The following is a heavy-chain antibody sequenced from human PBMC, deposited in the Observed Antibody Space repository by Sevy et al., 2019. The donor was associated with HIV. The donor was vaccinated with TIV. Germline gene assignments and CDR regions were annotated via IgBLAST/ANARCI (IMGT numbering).Heavy chain of an antibody. V-gene: IGHV3-33*01. D-gene: IGHD6-19*01. CDR1: GFTFSGYG. CDR2: IWYDGTNK. J-gene: IGHJ4*02. Sequence: GGSLRLSCAASGFTFSGYGMHWVRQAPGKGLEWVAVIWYDGTNKYYTDSVKGRFTISRDNSKNTLYLQMNSLRAEDKAVYYCAREHIAVAGIGYYFDYWGQGTLVTVSS. CDR3: AREHIAVAGIGYYFDY.